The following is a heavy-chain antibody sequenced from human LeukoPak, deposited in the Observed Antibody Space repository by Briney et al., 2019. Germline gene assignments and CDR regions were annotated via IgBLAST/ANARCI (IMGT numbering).Heavy chain of an antibody. Sequence: GGSLRLSCAASGFPFSSYSMNWVRQAPGEGLEWVSYISSSRTTSYADSVKGRFTISRDNSKNTLYLQMNSLRPEDTAVYYCAKGGGVWGTAGYWGQGTLVTVSS. CDR1: GFPFSSYS. J-gene: IGHJ4*02. CDR2: ISSSRTT. V-gene: IGHV3-48*01. CDR3: AKGGGVWGTAGY. D-gene: IGHD3-16*01.